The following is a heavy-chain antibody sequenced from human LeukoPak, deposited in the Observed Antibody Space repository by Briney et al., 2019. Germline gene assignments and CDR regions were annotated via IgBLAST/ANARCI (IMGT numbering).Heavy chain of an antibody. Sequence: GGSPRLSCAASGFTFSSYGMHWVRQAPGKGLEWVAIIYYDGSDKYYADSVKGRFTISRDNSKDTLYLQMNSLRAEDTAVYYCARQIAYYYDSSGYYTTDYWGQGTLVTVSS. V-gene: IGHV3-33*01. CDR2: IYYDGSDK. J-gene: IGHJ4*02. D-gene: IGHD3-22*01. CDR3: ARQIAYYYDSSGYYTTDY. CDR1: GFTFSSYG.